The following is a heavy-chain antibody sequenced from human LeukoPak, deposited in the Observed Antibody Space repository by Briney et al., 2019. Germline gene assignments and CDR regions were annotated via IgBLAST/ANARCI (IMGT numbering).Heavy chain of an antibody. V-gene: IGHV3-48*03. D-gene: IGHD1-26*01. CDR1: GFSFSSYE. CDR3: ARVRVGATYYY. CDR2: ISSSGSTI. Sequence: GGSLRLSCAASGFSFSSYEMNWVRQAPGKGLEWVSYISSSGSTIYYADSVKGRFTISRDNAKNSLYLQMNSLRAEDTAVYYCARVRVGATYYYWGQGTLVTVSS. J-gene: IGHJ4*02.